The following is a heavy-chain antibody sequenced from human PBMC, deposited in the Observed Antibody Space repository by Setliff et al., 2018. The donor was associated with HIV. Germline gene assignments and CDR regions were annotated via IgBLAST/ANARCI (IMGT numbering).Heavy chain of an antibody. J-gene: IGHJ4*02. CDR3: AKELAASGLGYFDS. CDR2: LSGSGDNT. V-gene: IGHV3-23*01. Sequence: GGSLRLSCAASGFTFSSFAMTWVRQAPGKGLELVSSLSGSGDNTVYAGSVKGRFIISRDNSKNTVYLQMNSLRAEDTAEYYCAKELAASGLGYFDSWGRGILVTVSS. D-gene: IGHD3-22*01. CDR1: GFTFSSFA.